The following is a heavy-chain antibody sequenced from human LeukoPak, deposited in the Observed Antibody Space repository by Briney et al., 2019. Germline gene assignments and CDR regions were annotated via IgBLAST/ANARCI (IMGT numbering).Heavy chain of an antibody. V-gene: IGHV4-39*01. D-gene: IGHD3-22*01. Sequence: PSENLSLTCAVSGGSISSTRYYWAWIRQPPGKGLGWIGTIYYGGSTYHNPSFKTRVTLSVDRSKNQFSLRLSSVDAADTAVYYCAKAGVRYFDSSGLYAFDFWGQGTTVTVSS. J-gene: IGHJ3*01. CDR1: GGSISSTRYY. CDR3: AKAGVRYFDSSGLYAFDF. CDR2: IYYGGST.